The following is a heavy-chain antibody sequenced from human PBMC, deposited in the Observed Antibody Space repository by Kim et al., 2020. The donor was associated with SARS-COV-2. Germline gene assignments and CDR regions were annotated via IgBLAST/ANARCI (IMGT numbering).Heavy chain of an antibody. CDR3: ARRAFLDV. CDR1: SGSMSDYY. V-gene: IGHV4-59*01. D-gene: IGHD3-16*01. J-gene: IGHJ6*02. CDR2: IVYSGNT. Sequence: SETLSLTCTVSSGSMSDYYWSWIRQPPGKGLEWIGYIVYSGNTNYNPSLKSRVTLSLDTSKNQFSLKLSSVTVADTAVYYCARRAFLDVWGQGTTATVSS.